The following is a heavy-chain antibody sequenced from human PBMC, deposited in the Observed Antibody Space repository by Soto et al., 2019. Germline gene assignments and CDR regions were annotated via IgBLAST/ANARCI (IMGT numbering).Heavy chain of an antibody. Sequence: PGESLRISCQGFGIPFSTYWIGWVRQMPGKGLEWMGIIYPGDSDTKYSPAFQGQVTISADKSINTAYLQWTSLEASDTAMYYCARKFAPEFFDAWGQGTMGSVS. CDR1: GIPFSTYW. CDR2: IYPGDSDT. V-gene: IGHV5-51*01. D-gene: IGHD3-10*01. J-gene: IGHJ4*02. CDR3: ARKFAPEFFDA.